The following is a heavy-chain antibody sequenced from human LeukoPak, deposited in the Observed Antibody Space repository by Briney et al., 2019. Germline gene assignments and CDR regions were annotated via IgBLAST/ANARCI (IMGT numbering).Heavy chain of an antibody. CDR1: GGSFSGYY. D-gene: IGHD5-18*01. Sequence: SETLSLTCAVYGGSFSGYYWSWIRQPPGKGLEWIGEINHSGSTNYNPSLKSRVTISADTSKNQISLKLSSVTAADTAVYYCARGALGTAMPRFDYWGQGTLVTVSS. CDR2: INHSGST. CDR3: ARGALGTAMPRFDY. J-gene: IGHJ4*02. V-gene: IGHV4-34*01.